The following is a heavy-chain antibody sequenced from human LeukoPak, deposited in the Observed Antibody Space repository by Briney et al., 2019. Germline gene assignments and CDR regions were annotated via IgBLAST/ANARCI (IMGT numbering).Heavy chain of an antibody. V-gene: IGHV1-18*01. J-gene: IGHJ4*02. CDR1: GYTSTSYG. D-gene: IGHD5-18*01. Sequence: ASVKVSCKASGYTSTSYGISWVRQAPGQGLEWMGWISGYNGNTNYAQKLQGRVTMTTDTSTSTAYMELRSLISDDTAIYYCARQVDTTMALPGYWGQGTLVTVSS. CDR2: ISGYNGNT. CDR3: ARQVDTTMALPGY.